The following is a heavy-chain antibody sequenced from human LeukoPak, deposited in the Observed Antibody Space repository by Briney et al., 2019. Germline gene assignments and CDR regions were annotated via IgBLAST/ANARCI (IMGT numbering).Heavy chain of an antibody. CDR3: ARISTAVAGIGLDY. Sequence: KPSETLSLTCAVYGGSFSGYYWGWIRQPPGKGLEWIGSIYHSGSTYYNPSLKSRVTISVDTSKNQFSLKLSSVTAADTAVYYCARISTAVAGIGLDYWGQGTLVTVSS. CDR2: IYHSGST. V-gene: IGHV4-34*01. D-gene: IGHD6-19*01. J-gene: IGHJ4*02. CDR1: GGSFSGYY.